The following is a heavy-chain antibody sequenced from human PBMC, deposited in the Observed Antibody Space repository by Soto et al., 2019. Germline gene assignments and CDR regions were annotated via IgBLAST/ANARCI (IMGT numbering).Heavy chain of an antibody. D-gene: IGHD3-22*01. CDR1: GYTFTSYG. CDR3: ARPGYYDSSGYKRPNAFDI. J-gene: IGHJ3*02. Sequence: ASVKVSCKASGYTFTSYGIIWVRQAPGQGLEWMGWISAYNGNTNYAQKLQGRVTMTTDTSTSTAYMELRSLRSDGTAVYYCARPGYYDSSGYKRPNAFDIWGQGTMVTVSS. CDR2: ISAYNGNT. V-gene: IGHV1-18*01.